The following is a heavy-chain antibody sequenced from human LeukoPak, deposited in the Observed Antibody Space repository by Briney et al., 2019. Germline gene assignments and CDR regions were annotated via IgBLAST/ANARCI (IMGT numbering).Heavy chain of an antibody. CDR1: GYTFTGYY. CDR2: INPNSGGT. D-gene: IGHD3-3*01. J-gene: IGHJ4*02. CDR3: ARDSLLEWLLPFDY. V-gene: IGHV1-2*02. Sequence: ASVKVSCKASGYTFTGYYMHWVRQAPGQGLEWMGWINPNSGGTNYAQKFQGRVTMTRDTSISTAYMELSRLRSDDTAAYYCARDSLLEWLLPFDYWGQGTLVTVSS.